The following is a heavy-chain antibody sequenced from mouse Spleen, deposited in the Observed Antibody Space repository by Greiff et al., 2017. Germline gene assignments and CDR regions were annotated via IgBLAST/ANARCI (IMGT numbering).Heavy chain of an antibody. CDR3: TRERNGNYGAMDY. CDR1: GFTFSSYT. V-gene: IGHV5-6-4*01. CDR2: ISSGGSYT. Sequence: EVQLVESGGGLVKPGGSLKLSCAASGFTFSSYTMSWVRQTPEKRLEWVATISSGGSYTYYPDSVKGRFTISRDNAKNTLYLQMSSLKSEDTAMYYCTRERNGNYGAMDYWGQGTSVTVSS. J-gene: IGHJ4*01. D-gene: IGHD2-1*01.